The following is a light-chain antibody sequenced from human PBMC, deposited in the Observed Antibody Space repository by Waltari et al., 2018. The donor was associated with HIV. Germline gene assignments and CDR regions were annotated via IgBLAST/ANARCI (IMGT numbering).Light chain of an antibody. CDR2: LGS. J-gene: IGKJ1*01. Sequence: TQSPLSLPVTPGEPASISCRSSQSLLHSNGYNYLDWYLQKPGQSPQLLIYLGSYRASGVPDRFSGSGSGTDFTLKISRVEAEDVGVYYCMQALQTPTFGQGTKVEIK. CDR1: QSLLHSNGYNY. CDR3: MQALQTPT. V-gene: IGKV2-28*01.